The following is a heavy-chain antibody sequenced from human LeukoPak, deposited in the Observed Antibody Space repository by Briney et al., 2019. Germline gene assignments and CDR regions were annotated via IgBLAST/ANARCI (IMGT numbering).Heavy chain of an antibody. Sequence: SQTLSLTCTVSGGSISTTNFYWDWVRQPPGKGVEWLGDINFSGTTYYNPSLKSRVTMSVDTSNNQFSLKLSSVPATDTAVYYCATHQGGSSWFDPWGQGTLVTVSS. CDR1: GGSISTTNFY. V-gene: IGHV4-39*01. CDR2: INFSGTT. CDR3: ATHQGGSSWFDP. D-gene: IGHD3-16*01. J-gene: IGHJ5*02.